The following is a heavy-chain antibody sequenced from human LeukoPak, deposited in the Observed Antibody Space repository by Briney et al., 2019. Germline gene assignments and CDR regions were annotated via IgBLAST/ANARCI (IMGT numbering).Heavy chain of an antibody. D-gene: IGHD6-19*01. V-gene: IGHV1-69*04. J-gene: IGHJ4*02. CDR1: GGTFTNYA. Sequence: GASVKVSCKASGGTFTNYAINWVRQAPGQGLEWMGRIIPLLDIANYAQKFQGRVTMTADKSTSTAYMELSSLRSDDTAVYYCAVRSGWDVSFFDLWGQGTPVTVSS. CDR2: IIPLLDIA. CDR3: AVRSGWDVSFFDL.